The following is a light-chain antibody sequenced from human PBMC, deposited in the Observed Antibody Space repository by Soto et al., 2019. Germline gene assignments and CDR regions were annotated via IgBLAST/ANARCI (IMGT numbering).Light chain of an antibody. CDR3: QHANSFPPT. CDR1: QDIDVW. CDR2: GAS. J-gene: IGKJ2*01. V-gene: IGKV1-12*01. Sequence: DIQMNQYPSSVSASVGDRVTVTFRASQDIDVWLAWYQQKPGKAPNLLIYGASSLQSGVPSRFSGSGSGTEFTLTISSLQPEDFATYYCQHANSFPPTFRQRTQLDI.